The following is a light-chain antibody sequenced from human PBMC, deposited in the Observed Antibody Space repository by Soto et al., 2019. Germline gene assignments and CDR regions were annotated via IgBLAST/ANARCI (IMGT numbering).Light chain of an antibody. J-gene: IGKJ5*01. CDR2: DAS. CDR1: QSVGGTF. V-gene: IGKV3-11*01. Sequence: EIVLTQSPGTLSLSPGEGATLSCRASQSVGGTFLAWYQQKGGQAPRLLIYDASNRATGIPARFSGGGSGTDFTLTIDNLEPEDFAIYYCQQRSNWPPITFGQGTRLEIK. CDR3: QQRSNWPPIT.